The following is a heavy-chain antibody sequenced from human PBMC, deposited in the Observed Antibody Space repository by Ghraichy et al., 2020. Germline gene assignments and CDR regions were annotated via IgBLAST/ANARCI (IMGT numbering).Heavy chain of an antibody. CDR2: ISYDGSNK. V-gene: IGHV3-30-3*01. D-gene: IGHD6-13*01. CDR3: ASASSSWYYYYYGMDV. CDR1: GFTFSSYA. J-gene: IGHJ6*02. Sequence: GSLRLSCAASGFTFSSYAMHWVRQAPGKGLEWVAVISYDGSNKYYADSVKGRFTISRDNSKNTLYLQMNSLRAEDTAVYYCASASSSWYYYYYGMDVWGQGTTVTVSS.